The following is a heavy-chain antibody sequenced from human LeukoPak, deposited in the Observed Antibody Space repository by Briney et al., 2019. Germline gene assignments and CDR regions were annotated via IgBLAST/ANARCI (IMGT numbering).Heavy chain of an antibody. CDR2: FSGSGGTT. Sequence: TGGSLRLSCVASGFTFSSYGMHWVRQAPGRGLEWVSGFSGSGGTTYYADSVKGRFTISRDNSKNTLYLQMNSLRAEDTAVYYCANGNRCTSPNCLGYYYFYMDVWGKGTTVTVSS. J-gene: IGHJ6*03. V-gene: IGHV3-23*01. CDR1: GFTFSSYG. CDR3: ANGNRCTSPNCLGYYYFYMDV. D-gene: IGHD2-8*01.